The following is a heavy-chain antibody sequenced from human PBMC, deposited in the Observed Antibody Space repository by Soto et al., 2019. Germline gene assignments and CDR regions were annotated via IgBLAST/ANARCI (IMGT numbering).Heavy chain of an antibody. J-gene: IGHJ4*02. V-gene: IGHV3-23*01. CDR1: GFTFSNYA. CDR3: AKNRYSDSSGDFYDF. CDR2: IGGRATSA. D-gene: IGHD3-22*01. Sequence: EVQLLESGGGLVQPGGSLRLSCAASGFTFSNYAMSWVRQAPGKGLEWVLGIGGRATSAYYADSVKGRFAISRDNSYNPLFLQLNILRDEHTAVYYCAKNRYSDSSGDFYDFWGQGTLVPGYS.